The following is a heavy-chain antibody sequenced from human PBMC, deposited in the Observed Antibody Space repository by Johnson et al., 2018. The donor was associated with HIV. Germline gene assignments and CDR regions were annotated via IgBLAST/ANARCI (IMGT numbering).Heavy chain of an antibody. CDR3: ARVEGAFDM. J-gene: IGHJ3*02. V-gene: IGHV3-53*01. Sequence: LEWVSLLYSDVRAEYADSVKGRFTISRDNSKNTLYLQIRRLRAGDTAVQYFARVEGAFDMWGQGTMVTVSS. CDR2: LYSDVRA.